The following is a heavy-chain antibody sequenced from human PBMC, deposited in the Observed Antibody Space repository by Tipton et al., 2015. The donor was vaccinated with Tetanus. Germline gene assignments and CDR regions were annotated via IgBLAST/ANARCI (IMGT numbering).Heavy chain of an antibody. J-gene: IGHJ4*02. D-gene: IGHD3-10*01. CDR1: GGSISSYY. CDR3: ARGVWFGPGPKYYFDY. CDR2: IYTSGST. V-gene: IGHV4-4*07. Sequence: TLSLTCTVSGGSISSYYWSWIRQPAGKGLEWIGRIYTSGSTNYNPSLKSRVTMSVDTSKNQFSLKLSSVTAADTAVYYCARGVWFGPGPKYYFDYWGQGTLVTVS.